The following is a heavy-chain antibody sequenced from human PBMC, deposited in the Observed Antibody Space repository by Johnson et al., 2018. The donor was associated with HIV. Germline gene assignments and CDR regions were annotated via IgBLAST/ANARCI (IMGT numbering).Heavy chain of an antibody. J-gene: IGHJ3*02. CDR1: GFTFSSYA. CDR2: ISYDGSNK. Sequence: QVQLVESGGGVVQPGRSLRLSCAASGFTFSSYAMHWVRQAPGKGLEWVAVISYDGSNKYYADSVKGRFTISRDNSKTTLYLQMNSLRDEDTAVYYCANSLLLDAFDIWGQGTRVTVSS. V-gene: IGHV3-30*04. CDR3: ANSLLLDAFDI. D-gene: IGHD2-15*01.